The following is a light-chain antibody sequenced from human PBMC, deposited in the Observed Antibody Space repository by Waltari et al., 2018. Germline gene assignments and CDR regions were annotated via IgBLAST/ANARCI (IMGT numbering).Light chain of an antibody. V-gene: IGKV1-39*01. CDR2: VAS. Sequence: IQLTQSPSSLSASLGDRVTITCRASQNIDIYLNWYQQRPGKAPNVLSSVASNLRSGDPSRFSGSGSGTVFTLTINNLQPEDFATYYCQQSYSIATFGQGTKLEMK. J-gene: IGKJ2*01. CDR3: QQSYSIAT. CDR1: QNIDIY.